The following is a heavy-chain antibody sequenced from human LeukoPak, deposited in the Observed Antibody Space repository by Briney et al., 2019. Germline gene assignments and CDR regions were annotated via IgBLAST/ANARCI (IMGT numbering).Heavy chain of an antibody. J-gene: IGHJ4*02. V-gene: IGHV3-23*01. D-gene: IGHD3-16*01. CDR3: AKDRDVWGSLLHY. CDR2: ISGGGDYT. Sequence: GGSLRLSCAASGFTFSSYGMSWVRQAPGKGLEWVSAISGGGDYTYYADSVKGRFTISRDNSKNTVYLQMNSLRDEDTAVYYCAKDRDVWGSLLHYWGQGTLVTVSS. CDR1: GFTFSSYG.